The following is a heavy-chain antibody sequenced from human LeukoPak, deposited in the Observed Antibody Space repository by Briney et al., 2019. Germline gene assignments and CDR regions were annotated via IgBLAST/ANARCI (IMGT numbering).Heavy chain of an antibody. CDR1: GYSISTGYY. D-gene: IGHD3-3*01. V-gene: IGHV4-38-2*02. CDR3: ARDWSGYYDFDY. Sequence: PSETLSLTCTVSGYSISTGYYWDWIRQPPGKGLEWIGTFYHGGSTYYNPSLKSRVTISVGTSKNQFSLKLSSVTAADTAVYYCARDWSGYYDFDYWGQGTLVTVSS. CDR2: FYHGGST. J-gene: IGHJ4*02.